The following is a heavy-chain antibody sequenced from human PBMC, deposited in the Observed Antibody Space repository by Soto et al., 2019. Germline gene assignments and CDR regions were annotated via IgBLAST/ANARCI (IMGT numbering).Heavy chain of an antibody. CDR3: ATIAAAGTIYWYFDL. CDR1: GGTFSSYA. Sequence: QVQLVQSGAEVKKPGSSVKVSCKASGGTFSSYAISWVRQAPGQGLEWMGGIIPIFGTANYAQKFQGRVTITADESTSTAYMELSRLRSEDTAVYYCATIAAAGTIYWYFDLWGRGTLVTVSS. D-gene: IGHD6-13*01. CDR2: IIPIFGTA. J-gene: IGHJ2*01. V-gene: IGHV1-69*01.